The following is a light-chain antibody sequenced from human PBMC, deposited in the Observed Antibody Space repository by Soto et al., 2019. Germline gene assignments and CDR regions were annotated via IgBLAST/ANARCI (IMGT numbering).Light chain of an antibody. Sequence: DIVMTQSPDSLAVSLGERATINCKSSQSLLHLAWYQQKPGQPPKLLIYWASTRESGVPDRFSGSGSGTDFTLTISSLQAEDFATYYCQQANSFPHTFGQGTKLEIK. CDR3: QQANSFPHT. CDR2: WAS. V-gene: IGKV4-1*01. J-gene: IGKJ2*01. CDR1: QSLLH.